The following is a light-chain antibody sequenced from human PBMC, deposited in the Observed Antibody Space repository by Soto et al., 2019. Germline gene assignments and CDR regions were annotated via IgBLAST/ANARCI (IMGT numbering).Light chain of an antibody. V-gene: IGKV1-5*03. Sequence: DIQMTQSPSTLSASVGDRVTITCRASQSVSSWVAWYHLKPGKAPKLLIYKASTLETGVPSRFSGSGSRTEFTLTISSLQPDDFATYYCQHYASFSGTFGRGTKVDIK. CDR2: KAS. CDR3: QHYASFSGT. J-gene: IGKJ1*01. CDR1: QSVSSW.